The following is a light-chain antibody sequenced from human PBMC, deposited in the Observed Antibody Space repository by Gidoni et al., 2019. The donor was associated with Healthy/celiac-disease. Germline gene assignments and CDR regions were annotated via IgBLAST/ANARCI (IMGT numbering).Light chain of an antibody. J-gene: IGKJ4*01. CDR2: LGS. CDR3: MQALQTPT. V-gene: IGKV2-28*01. Sequence: DIVITQSPLSLLFTPGEPASISCRSSQSLLHNNGYNYLDWYLQKPGQSPQLLIYLGSTRASGVPDRFSGSGSGTDFTLKISRVEAEDVGVYYCMQALQTPTFGGGTKVEIK. CDR1: QSLLHNNGYNY.